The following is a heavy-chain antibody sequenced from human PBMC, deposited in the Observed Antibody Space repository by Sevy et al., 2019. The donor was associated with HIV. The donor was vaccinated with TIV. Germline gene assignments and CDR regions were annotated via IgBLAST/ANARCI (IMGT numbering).Heavy chain of an antibody. Sequence: ASVKVSCKASGYTFTSYYIHWVRQAPGQGLECMGIINPSGGGTNYAQKFQGRVTFTRDTSMSTVYMELSSLRAEDTAVYYCARVESCGGDCYYSDYWGQGTQVTVSS. CDR1: GYTFTSYY. J-gene: IGHJ4*02. CDR2: INPSGGGT. V-gene: IGHV1-46*01. CDR3: ARVESCGGDCYYSDY. D-gene: IGHD2-21*02.